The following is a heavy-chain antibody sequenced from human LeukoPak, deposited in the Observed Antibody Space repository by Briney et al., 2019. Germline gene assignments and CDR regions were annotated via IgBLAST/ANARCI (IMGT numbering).Heavy chain of an antibody. Sequence: GGSLRLSCAASRFTFSSYWMSWVRQAPGKGLEWVANIKQDGSEKYYVDSVKGRFTISRDNAKNSLYLQMNSLRAEDTAVHYCARSRSGYYYSAFDIWGQGAMVTVSS. CDR3: ARSRSGYYYSAFDI. CDR2: IKQDGSEK. J-gene: IGHJ3*02. V-gene: IGHV3-7*01. D-gene: IGHD3-22*01. CDR1: RFTFSSYW.